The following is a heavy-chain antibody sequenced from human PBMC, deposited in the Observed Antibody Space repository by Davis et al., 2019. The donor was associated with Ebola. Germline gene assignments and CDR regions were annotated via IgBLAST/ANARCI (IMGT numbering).Heavy chain of an antibody. Sequence: PGGSLRLSCAASGFLFSDFSMNWVRQAPGKGLEWITYITEDSDVMHYADSVKGRFTVSRDNAKNSLFLQMSSLRDEDSAVYYCARDHFFAFDFWSQGVHVSVSS. V-gene: IGHV3-48*02. CDR1: GFLFSDFS. CDR3: ARDHFFAFDF. J-gene: IGHJ4*02. CDR2: ITEDSDVM.